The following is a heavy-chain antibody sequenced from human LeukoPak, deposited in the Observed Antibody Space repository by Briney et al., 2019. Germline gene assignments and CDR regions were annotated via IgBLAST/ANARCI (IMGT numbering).Heavy chain of an antibody. D-gene: IGHD3-10*01. CDR2: IYYNGDT. CDR1: GDSITGYS. V-gene: IGHV4-59*01. J-gene: IGHJ5*02. CDR3: VRGPYGSSISNWFDP. Sequence: SETLSLTCSVSGDSITGYSWSWIRQTPGKGLEWIGYIYYNGDTHYNPSLNSRLSMSVDTPKEQFSLNLRSVTAADTAVYYCVRGPYGSSISNWFDPWGQGLLVTVSS.